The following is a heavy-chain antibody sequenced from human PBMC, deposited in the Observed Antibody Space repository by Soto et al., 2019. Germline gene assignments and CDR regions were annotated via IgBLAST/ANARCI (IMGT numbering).Heavy chain of an antibody. Sequence: PGGSLRLSCAASGFTVSSNYMSWVRQAPGKGLEWVSVIYSGGSTYYADSMKGRFTISRDNSKNTLYLQMNSLRAEDTAVYYCARVGRYYDFWSGYPEAHYYYYGMDVWGQGTTVTVS. CDR1: GFTVSSNY. CDR3: ARVGRYYDFWSGYPEAHYYYYGMDV. J-gene: IGHJ6*02. V-gene: IGHV3-53*01. CDR2: IYSGGST. D-gene: IGHD3-3*01.